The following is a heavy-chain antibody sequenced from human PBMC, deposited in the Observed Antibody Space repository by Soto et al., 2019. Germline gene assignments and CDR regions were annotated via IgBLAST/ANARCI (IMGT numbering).Heavy chain of an antibody. D-gene: IGHD3-3*01. J-gene: IGHJ4*02. CDR2: IYHSGST. CDR1: GGSISSSNW. Sequence: SETLSLTCAVSGGSISSSNWWSWVRQPPGKGLEGIGEIYHSGSTNYNPSLKSRVTISVDKAKNQFSLKLSSVTAADTAVSPCARVERALEWISFVSWGQVTLLTVSS. V-gene: IGHV4-4*02. CDR3: ARVERALEWISFVS.